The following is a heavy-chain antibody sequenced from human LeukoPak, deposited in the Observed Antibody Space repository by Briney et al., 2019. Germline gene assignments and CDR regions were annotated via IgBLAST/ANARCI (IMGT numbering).Heavy chain of an antibody. CDR2: ISSSSSTI. CDR3: ARGGGLDV. J-gene: IGHJ6*02. CDR1: GFTFSAYT. Sequence: PGGSLRLSCAASGFTFSAYTMNWVRQAPGKGLEWVSYISSSSSTIYYADSVKGRFTISRDNAKNSLHLQMSNLRAEDTAVYFCARGGGLDVWGQGATVTVSS. V-gene: IGHV3-48*01. D-gene: IGHD3-16*01.